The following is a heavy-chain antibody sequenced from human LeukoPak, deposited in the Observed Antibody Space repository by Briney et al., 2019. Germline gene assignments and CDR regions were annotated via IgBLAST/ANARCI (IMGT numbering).Heavy chain of an antibody. CDR2: IHYSGST. J-gene: IGHJ4*02. Sequence: SETLSLTCSVSGASISTHYWSWIRQPPEKGLEWIGYIHYSGSTSYNPSLKSRVTMSVDTSNDQFSLKVSSVTAADTAVYYCARGGSSWYADYWGQGTLVTVSS. CDR3: ARGGSSWYADY. CDR1: GASISTHY. D-gene: IGHD6-13*01. V-gene: IGHV4-59*11.